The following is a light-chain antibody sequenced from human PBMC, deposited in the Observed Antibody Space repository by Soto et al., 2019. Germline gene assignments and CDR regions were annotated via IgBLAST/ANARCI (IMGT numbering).Light chain of an antibody. CDR3: QQYYTYPRT. V-gene: IGKV1-8*01. CDR2: AAS. J-gene: IGKJ1*01. Sequence: AIRMTQSPSSLSASIGDSVTITCRASQGIGTYLAWYQQKPGKATNLLIYAASILESGVPSRFSGSGSGSDFTLTISNLQSEDVATYYCQQYYTYPRTFGQGTKVEIK. CDR1: QGIGTY.